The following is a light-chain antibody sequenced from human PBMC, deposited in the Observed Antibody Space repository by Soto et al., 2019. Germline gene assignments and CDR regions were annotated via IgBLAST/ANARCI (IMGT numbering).Light chain of an antibody. V-gene: IGKV3-11*01. CDR1: QSVSSN. CDR3: QQRSNWPPLT. Sequence: ETVLTQSPGTLSLSPGERATLSCRASQSVSSNHLAWYQQKPGQAPRLLIYDASNRATGIPARFSGSGSGTDFTLTISSLEPEDFAVYYRQQRSNWPPLTVGQGTRLESK. J-gene: IGKJ5*01. CDR2: DAS.